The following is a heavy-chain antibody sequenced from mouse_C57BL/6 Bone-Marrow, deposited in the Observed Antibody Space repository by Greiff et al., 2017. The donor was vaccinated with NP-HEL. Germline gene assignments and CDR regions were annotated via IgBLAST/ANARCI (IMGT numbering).Heavy chain of an antibody. CDR1: GYAFTNYL. V-gene: IGHV1-54*01. J-gene: IGHJ4*01. Sequence: QVQLQQSGAELVRPGTSVKVSCKASGYAFTNYLIEWVKQRPGQGLEWIGVINPGSGGTNYNEKFKGKATLTADKSSSTAYMQLSSPTSEDSAVYFCASNYYGSYYYAMDYWGQGTSVTVSS. CDR2: INPGSGGT. CDR3: ASNYYGSYYYAMDY. D-gene: IGHD1-1*01.